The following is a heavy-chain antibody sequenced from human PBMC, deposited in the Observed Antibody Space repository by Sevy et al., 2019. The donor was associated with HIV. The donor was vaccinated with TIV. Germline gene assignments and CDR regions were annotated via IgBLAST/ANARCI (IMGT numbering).Heavy chain of an antibody. D-gene: IGHD6-13*01. CDR3: ARETRQAAGLFDYYYYYYMDV. CDR1: GGSISSYY. J-gene: IGHJ6*03. Sequence: SETLSLTCTVSGGSISSYYWSWIRQPPGKGLEWIGSHYYSGSTNYNPSLKSRVTMSVDTSKNQFSLKLSSVTAADTAVYYCARETRQAAGLFDYYYYYYMDVWGKGTTVTVSS. CDR2: HYYSGST. V-gene: IGHV4-59*01.